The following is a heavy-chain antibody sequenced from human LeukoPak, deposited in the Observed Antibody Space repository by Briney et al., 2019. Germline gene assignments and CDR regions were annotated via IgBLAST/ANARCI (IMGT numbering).Heavy chain of an antibody. Sequence: GGSLRLSCAASGFTVSSNYMSWVRQAPGKGLEWVSVIYSGGSTYYADSVKGRFTISRDNSKNTLYLQMNSLRAEDTAVYYCARNAIYGDYLGAFDIWGQGTMVTVSS. D-gene: IGHD4-17*01. CDR3: ARNAIYGDYLGAFDI. V-gene: IGHV3-53*01. CDR2: IYSGGST. CDR1: GFTVSSNY. J-gene: IGHJ3*02.